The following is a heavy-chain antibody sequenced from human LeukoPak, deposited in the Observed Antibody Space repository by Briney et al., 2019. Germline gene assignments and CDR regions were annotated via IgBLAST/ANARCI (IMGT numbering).Heavy chain of an antibody. CDR3: ARRGTTYCTVESYHPAWFDP. CDR2: ISGSSRDT. D-gene: IGHD2-8*02. Sequence: GRTLGLSRAVSGFTYSLLYMTCVPRAPGRGLEWRSYISGSSRDTKYADSLRGRFTIPRDNAKHTLYLLMNSLRAEDTAVYYCARRGTTYCTVESYHPAWFDPWGQGTLVTVSS. CDR1: GFTYSLLY. J-gene: IGHJ5*02. V-gene: IGHV3-11*03.